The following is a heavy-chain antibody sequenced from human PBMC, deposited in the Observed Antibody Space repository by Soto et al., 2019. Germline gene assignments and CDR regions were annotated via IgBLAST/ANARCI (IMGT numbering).Heavy chain of an antibody. Sequence: EVQLTESGGGLVQPGGSLRLSCTASGFTFSNYAMNWVRQAPGKGLEWVSYISSSSTTIYYADSVKGRFTISRDNAKNSLYLQMTSLREEDTAMYYCASRGGNYDSGGPRVDVWGPGTKVTVSS. CDR3: ASRGGNYDSGGPRVDV. V-gene: IGHV3-48*02. J-gene: IGHJ3*01. CDR1: GFTFSNYA. D-gene: IGHD3-22*01. CDR2: ISSSSTTI.